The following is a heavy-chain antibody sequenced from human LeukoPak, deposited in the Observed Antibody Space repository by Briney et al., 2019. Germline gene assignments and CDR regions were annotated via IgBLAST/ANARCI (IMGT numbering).Heavy chain of an antibody. CDR2: INEDGSEK. CDR1: GFTFSTYW. V-gene: IGHV3-7*01. J-gene: IGHJ4*02. Sequence: GGSLRLSCGASGFTFSTYWMSWVRQAPGKGLEWVANINEDGSEKYYVDSVKGRFTISRDNAKNSLYLQMNSLRAEDTAVHYCARDKQVGATYFDYWGQGTLVTVSS. CDR3: ARDKQVGATYFDY. D-gene: IGHD1-26*01.